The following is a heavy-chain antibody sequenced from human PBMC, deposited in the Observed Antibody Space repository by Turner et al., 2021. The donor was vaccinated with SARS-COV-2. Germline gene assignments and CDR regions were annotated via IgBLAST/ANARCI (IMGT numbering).Heavy chain of an antibody. V-gene: IGHV3-30*18. D-gene: IGHD3-22*01. J-gene: IGHJ4*02. Sequence: HVQLAESGGGVAQPGRSLRPACAASGFTFSRYGMHWVRQGPGKGLEWVALITYDGSDKYYADSVKGRFTISGDNSKNTLYLQMNSLRAEDTAVYYGAKGGWYYDSSAADYWGQGTLVTVSS. CDR2: ITYDGSDK. CDR1: GFTFSRYG. CDR3: AKGGWYYDSSAADY.